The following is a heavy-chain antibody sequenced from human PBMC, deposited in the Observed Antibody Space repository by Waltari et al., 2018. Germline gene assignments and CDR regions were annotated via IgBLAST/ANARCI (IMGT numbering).Heavy chain of an antibody. V-gene: IGHV4-39*01. CDR1: GASITIRNYY. CDR3: TRHTTALAGTFSEFDY. CDR2: VFFCGNI. J-gene: IGHJ4*02. Sequence: QLQLQESGPGLVKPSETLSLTCTVSGASITIRNYYWGWIRQSPGKGLEWLGSVFFCGNIYATPPLGSRLTMSVDTSKNQFYLRLNSVTAADRGVYYCTRHTTALAGTFSEFDYWGQGTLVAVSS. D-gene: IGHD1-1*01.